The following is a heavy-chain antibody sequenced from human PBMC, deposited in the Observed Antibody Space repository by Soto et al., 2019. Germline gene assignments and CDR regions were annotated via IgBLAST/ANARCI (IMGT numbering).Heavy chain of an antibody. CDR2: IYPGDSET. Sequence: GESLKISCKGSGYSFTSYWIGWVRQMPGKGLEWMGIIYPGDSETRYSPSFQGQVTISADKSISTAYLQWSSLKASDSAMYYCGRNRGWNRVDPLGQGTLVTVSS. CDR1: GYSFTSYW. D-gene: IGHD1-1*01. CDR3: GRNRGWNRVDP. J-gene: IGHJ5*02. V-gene: IGHV5-51*01.